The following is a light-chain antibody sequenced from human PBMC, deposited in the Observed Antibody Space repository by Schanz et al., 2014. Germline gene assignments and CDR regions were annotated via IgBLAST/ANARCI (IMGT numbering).Light chain of an antibody. J-gene: IGKJ4*01. CDR3: QQYNNWPLT. V-gene: IGKV3-15*01. Sequence: EIVMTQSPGTLSVSPGERATLSCRASQSVNSNLAWYQQKPGQAPRLLIYGASTRATGIPARFSGSGSGTEFTLTISSLQSEDFAVYYCQQYNNWPLTFGGGTKVEI. CDR1: QSVNSN. CDR2: GAS.